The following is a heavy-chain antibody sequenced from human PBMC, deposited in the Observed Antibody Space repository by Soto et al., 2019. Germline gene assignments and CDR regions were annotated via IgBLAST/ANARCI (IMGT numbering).Heavy chain of an antibody. Sequence: QVRLVESGGGVVQPGRSLRLSCAASGFTFSSYGMHWVRQAPGKGLEWVAVISYDGSNKYYADSVKGRFTISRDNSKNTLYLQMNSLRAEDTAVYYCAKDPDPYGDAPSYFDYWGQGTLVTVSS. CDR3: AKDPDPYGDAPSYFDY. CDR2: ISYDGSNK. J-gene: IGHJ4*02. D-gene: IGHD4-17*01. V-gene: IGHV3-30*18. CDR1: GFTFSSYG.